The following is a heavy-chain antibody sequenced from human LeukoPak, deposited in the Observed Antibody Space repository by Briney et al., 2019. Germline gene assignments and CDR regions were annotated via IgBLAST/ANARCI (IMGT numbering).Heavy chain of an antibody. J-gene: IGHJ4*02. Sequence: PGGSLRLSCAASGFTFSSYSMNWVRQAPGKGLEWVSGISGSGDTAYYADSVKGRFTISRDNSKNTLYLQMNSLRAEDTAVYYCAKTNTYTSGWYMNYWGQGTLVTVSS. D-gene: IGHD6-19*01. CDR1: GFTFSSYS. CDR2: ISGSGDTA. V-gene: IGHV3-23*01. CDR3: AKTNTYTSGWYMNY.